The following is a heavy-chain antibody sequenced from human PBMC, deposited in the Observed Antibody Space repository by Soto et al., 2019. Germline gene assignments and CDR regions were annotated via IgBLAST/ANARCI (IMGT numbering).Heavy chain of an antibody. CDR1: GFTFRSYA. D-gene: IGHD3-10*01. J-gene: IGHJ4*02. CDR3: ARSRSGAVADSFDF. Sequence: QVQVVESGGGVVQPGRSLRLSCAAYGFTFRSYAIHWVRQAPGKGLEWVAVISRDGTNKYYVDSVKGRFTISRDNSKDTVYLQMNSLRDEDSAMFYCARSRSGAVADSFDFWGQGTLVTVSS. CDR2: ISRDGTNK. V-gene: IGHV3-30*04.